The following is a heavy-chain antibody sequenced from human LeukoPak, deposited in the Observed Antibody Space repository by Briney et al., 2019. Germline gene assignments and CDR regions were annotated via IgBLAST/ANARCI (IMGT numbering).Heavy chain of an antibody. D-gene: IGHD6-6*01. J-gene: IGHJ4*02. CDR3: VRGHSSSSNYFDY. V-gene: IGHV3-64D*09. CDR1: GLTFSSYG. Sequence: GGSLRLSCSASGLTFSSYGMRWVRQAPGKGLEYVSGISGNGGSTNYADSVKGRFTISRDNSKNTLYLQMNSLRPEDTAVYYCVRGHSSSSNYFDYWGQGSLVTVSS. CDR2: ISGNGGST.